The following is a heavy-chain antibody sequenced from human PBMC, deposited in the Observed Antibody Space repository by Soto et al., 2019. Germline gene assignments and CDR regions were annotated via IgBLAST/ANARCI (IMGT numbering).Heavy chain of an antibody. CDR3: ARGGLITMIDYGMDV. CDR1: GYTFTVYY. CDR2: INPNSGGT. V-gene: IGHV1-2*04. J-gene: IGHJ6*02. D-gene: IGHD3-22*01. Sequence: ASVKVSCKASGYTFTVYYMHWVRQAPGQGLEWMGWINPNSGGTNYAQRFQGWVTMTRDTSISTAYMELSRLRSDDTAVYYCARGGLITMIDYGMDVWGQGTTVTVSS.